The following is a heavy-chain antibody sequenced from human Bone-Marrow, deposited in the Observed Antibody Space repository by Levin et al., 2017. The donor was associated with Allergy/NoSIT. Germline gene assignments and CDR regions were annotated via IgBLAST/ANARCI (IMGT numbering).Heavy chain of an antibody. CDR1: GFSFTSYW. CDR2: IYPGDSDA. CDR3: TRQLSPSDFDY. Sequence: RGESLKISCKVSGFSFTSYWIGWVRQMPGKGLEWVGLIYPGDSDAIYSRSFQGQVTISVDKAITTAYLQWSGLTASDTAIYYCTRQLSPSDFDYWGQGTLVTVSS. D-gene: IGHD2-2*01. J-gene: IGHJ4*02. V-gene: IGHV5-51*01.